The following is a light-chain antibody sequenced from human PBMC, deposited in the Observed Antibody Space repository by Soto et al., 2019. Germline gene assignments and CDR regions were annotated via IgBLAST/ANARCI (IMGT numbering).Light chain of an antibody. V-gene: IGLV4-69*01. CDR3: PTWDTGIQV. CDR1: SGHNTYS. Sequence: QLVLTQPPSASASLGASVKLTCTLSSGHNTYSIAWHQQQPEKGPRFLMKLKSDGSHSRGDGIPDRFSGSSSGAERYLTISRLQSEDEADYYCPTWDTGIQVFGGGTKLTVL. J-gene: IGLJ2*01. CDR2: LKSDGSH.